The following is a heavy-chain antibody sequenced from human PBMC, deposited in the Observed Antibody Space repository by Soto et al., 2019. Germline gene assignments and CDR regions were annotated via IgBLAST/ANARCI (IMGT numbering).Heavy chain of an antibody. J-gene: IGHJ4*02. Sequence: PGESLKISCRGSEYSFTSYWISWVRQMPGKGLEWMGKIDPSDSYTNYSPSFQGHVTISADKSISSVYLQWSSLKASDTAMYYCARQDPHGSNSIGYWGQGILVTVSS. CDR1: EYSFTSYW. V-gene: IGHV5-10-1*01. D-gene: IGHD2-15*01. CDR2: IDPSDSYT. CDR3: ARQDPHGSNSIGY.